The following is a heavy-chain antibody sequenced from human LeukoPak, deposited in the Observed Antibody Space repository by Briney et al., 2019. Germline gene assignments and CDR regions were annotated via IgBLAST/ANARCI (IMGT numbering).Heavy chain of an antibody. CDR2: IKQDGSEK. CDR3: ARVKQQLVRLLGRDTTYYYYYYMDV. D-gene: IGHD6-13*01. CDR1: GFTFSSYW. V-gene: IGHV3-7*01. Sequence: GGSLRLSCAASGFTFSSYWMVWVRQAPGKGLEWVANIKQDGSEKHYVDSVKGRFTISRDNAKNSLFLQMNSLRVEDTAVYYCARVKQQLVRLLGRDTTYYYYYYMDVWGKGTTVTVSS. J-gene: IGHJ6*03.